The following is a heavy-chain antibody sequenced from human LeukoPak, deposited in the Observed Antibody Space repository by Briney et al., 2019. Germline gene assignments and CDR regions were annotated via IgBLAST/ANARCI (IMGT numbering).Heavy chain of an antibody. D-gene: IGHD2-21*02. Sequence: GGSLRLSCAASGFTFSSYALTWVRQASGKGLEWVSIIAGNGNTYYADSVKGRFTISRDNSKSTLYLQMNSLRAGDTAVYYCAKCARSGGACYDAFDLWGQGTMVTVSS. V-gene: IGHV3-23*01. CDR3: AKCARSGGACYDAFDL. CDR2: IAGNGNT. J-gene: IGHJ3*01. CDR1: GFTFSSYA.